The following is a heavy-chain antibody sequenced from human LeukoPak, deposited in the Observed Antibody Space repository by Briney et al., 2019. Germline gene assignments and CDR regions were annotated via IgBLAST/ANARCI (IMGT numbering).Heavy chain of an antibody. Sequence: GGSLRLSCAASGFTFSDYYMSWIRQAPGKGLEWVSYISSSGSTTYYADSVKGRFTISRDNSKNTLYLQMNSLRAEDTAVYYCARSRAAGSPFDYWGQGTLVTVSS. CDR3: ARSRAAGSPFDY. CDR1: GFTFSDYY. CDR2: ISSSGSTT. V-gene: IGHV3-11*01. J-gene: IGHJ4*02. D-gene: IGHD6-13*01.